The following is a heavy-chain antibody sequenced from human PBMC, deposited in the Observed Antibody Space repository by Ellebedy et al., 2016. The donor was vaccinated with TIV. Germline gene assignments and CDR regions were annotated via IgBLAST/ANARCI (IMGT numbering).Heavy chain of an antibody. CDR2: ISLSGNT. CDR1: GASISNYF. V-gene: IGHV4-59*01. CDR3: ARGPRSSVIELGSLDY. D-gene: IGHD3-10*01. Sequence: MPSETLSLTCSVSGASISNYFWTWIRQPPGKALEWHGYISLSGNTNYHPSLKIRVTISADTSKNQFSLKLTSVTAADTAVYYCARGPRSSVIELGSLDYWGQGTLVTVSS. J-gene: IGHJ4*02.